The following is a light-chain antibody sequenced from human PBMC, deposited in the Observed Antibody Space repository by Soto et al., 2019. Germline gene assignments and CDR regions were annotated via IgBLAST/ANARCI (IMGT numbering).Light chain of an antibody. CDR2: DVS. Sequence: QSALTQPASVSGSPGQSITISCSGTNSDVGDYNLVSWYQQRPGEAPKLVIFDVSNRPSGVSDRFSGSKSGNTASLTISGLQAVDEGDYFCCSYSTDTTLYVFGSGTKLTVL. CDR1: NSDVGDYNL. J-gene: IGLJ1*01. CDR3: CSYSTDTTLYV. V-gene: IGLV2-14*01.